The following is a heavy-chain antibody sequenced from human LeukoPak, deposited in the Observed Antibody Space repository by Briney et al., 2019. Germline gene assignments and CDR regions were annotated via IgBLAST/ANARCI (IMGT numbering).Heavy chain of an antibody. CDR1: GYTFTGYY. V-gene: IGHV1-2*02. D-gene: IGHD3-10*01. J-gene: IGHJ4*02. CDR3: ARGRIWFGELWSY. CDR2: INPNSGGT. Sequence: ASVKVSCKASGYTFTGYYMHWVRQAPGQRLEWMGWINPNSGGTNYAQKFQGRVTMTRDTSISTAYMELSRLRSDDTAVYYCARGRIWFGELWSYWGQGTLVTVSS.